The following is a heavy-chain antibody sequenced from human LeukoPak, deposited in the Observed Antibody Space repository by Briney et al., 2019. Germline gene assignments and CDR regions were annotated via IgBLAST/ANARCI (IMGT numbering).Heavy chain of an antibody. D-gene: IGHD6-19*01. Sequence: TGGSLRLSCAASGLTFNTYAMSWVRQAPGKGLQWVSTVSGSGAGTFYGDSVKGRFTISRDNAKNSLYLQMNSLRAEDTAVYYCARDPSSGWTQFDYWGQGTLVTVSS. J-gene: IGHJ4*02. CDR2: VSGSGAGT. V-gene: IGHV3-23*01. CDR1: GLTFNTYA. CDR3: ARDPSSGWTQFDY.